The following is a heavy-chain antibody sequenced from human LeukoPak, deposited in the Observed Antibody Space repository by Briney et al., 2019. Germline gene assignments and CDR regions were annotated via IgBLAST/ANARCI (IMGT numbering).Heavy chain of an antibody. V-gene: IGHV1-18*01. J-gene: IGHJ6*02. D-gene: IGHD3-10*01. CDR1: GYTFTSYG. CDR2: ISAYNGNT. Sequence: GASVKVSCKASGYTFTSYGISWVRQAPGQGLEWMGWISAYNGNTNYAQKLQGRVTMTTDTSTSTAYMELRSLRSDDTAVYYCARDTRIGFGELRLHSGYYYGMDVWGQGTTVTVSS. CDR3: ARDTRIGFGELRLHSGYYYGMDV.